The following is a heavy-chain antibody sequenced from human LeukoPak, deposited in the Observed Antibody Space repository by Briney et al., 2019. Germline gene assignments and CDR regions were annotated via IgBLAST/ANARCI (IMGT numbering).Heavy chain of an antibody. CDR2: IYSGGST. J-gene: IGHJ3*02. CDR3: ARASRELTAFDI. D-gene: IGHD1-26*01. Sequence: GGSLRLSCAASGFTVSSNYMSWVRQAPGKGLEWVSVIYSGGSTYYADSVKGRFTISRDNSKNTLYLQMNSLRAEDTAVYYCARASRELTAFDIWGQGTMVTVSS. V-gene: IGHV3-53*01. CDR1: GFTVSSNY.